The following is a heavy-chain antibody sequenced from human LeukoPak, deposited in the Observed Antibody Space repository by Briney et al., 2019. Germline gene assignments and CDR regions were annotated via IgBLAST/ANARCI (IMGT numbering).Heavy chain of an antibody. D-gene: IGHD6-13*01. CDR2: IKQDGSEK. J-gene: IGHJ4*02. Sequence: GGSLRLSCAASGFTFSSYWMSWVRQAPGKGLEWVANIKQDGSEKYYVDSVKGRFTISRDNAKNSLYLQMNSLRAEDTAVYYCARDLYSSSWYYGYWGQGTLVTVSS. CDR1: GFTFSSYW. V-gene: IGHV3-7*01. CDR3: ARDLYSSSWYYGY.